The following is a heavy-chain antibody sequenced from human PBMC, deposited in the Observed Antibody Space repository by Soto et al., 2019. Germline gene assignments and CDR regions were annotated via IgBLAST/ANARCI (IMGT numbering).Heavy chain of an antibody. CDR2: INHSGST. Sequence: ASETLSLTCAVYGGSFIGYYWSWIRQPPWKGLEWIGEINHSGSTNYNPSLKSRVTISVDTSKNQFSLKLSSVTAADTAVYYCARFRWDTAMPRREYYFDYWGQGTLVTVSS. CDR1: GGSFIGYY. V-gene: IGHV4-34*01. J-gene: IGHJ4*02. CDR3: ARFRWDTAMPRREYYFDY. D-gene: IGHD5-18*01.